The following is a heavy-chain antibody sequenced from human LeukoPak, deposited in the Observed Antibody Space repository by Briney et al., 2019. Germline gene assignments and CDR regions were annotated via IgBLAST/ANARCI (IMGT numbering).Heavy chain of an antibody. CDR3: VRNLAYDSFDI. D-gene: IGHD3-16*01. CDR2: IKEDGSQK. J-gene: IGHJ3*02. Sequence: GGSLRLSCAASRFTFSSSWMAWVRQAPGKGLEWVATIKEDGSQKYYVDFVKGRFTISRGNAKNSLFLQMNSLRVEDTAVYFCVRNLAYDSFDIWGQGTMVTVSS. V-gene: IGHV3-7*01. CDR1: RFTFSSSW.